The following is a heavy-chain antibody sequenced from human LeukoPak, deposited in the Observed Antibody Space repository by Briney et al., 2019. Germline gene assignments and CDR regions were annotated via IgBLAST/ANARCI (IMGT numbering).Heavy chain of an antibody. V-gene: IGHV4-39*01. Sequence: PSETLSLTCTVSGGSISSSSYYWGWIRQPPGKGLEWIGSIYYSGSTYYNPSLKSRVTISVDTSKNQFSLKLSSVTAADTAVYYCARHQSQSPRFFDYWGQGTLVTVSS. CDR3: ARHQSQSPRFFDY. CDR1: GGSISSSSYY. D-gene: IGHD3-3*01. J-gene: IGHJ4*02. CDR2: IYYSGST.